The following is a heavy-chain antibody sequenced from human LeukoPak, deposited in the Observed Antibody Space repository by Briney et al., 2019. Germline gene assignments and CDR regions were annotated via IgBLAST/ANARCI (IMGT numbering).Heavy chain of an antibody. CDR1: GYTFTSYY. D-gene: IGHD4-23*01. J-gene: IGHJ4*02. Sequence: GASVKVSCKASGYTFTSYYMQWVRQAPGQGLEWMGIINPSGGSTSYAQRFQGRVTMTRDTSTSTVYMDLSSLRSEDTAVYYCAREGRKDGGENDSSLDYWGQGTLVTVSS. V-gene: IGHV1-46*01. CDR3: AREGRKDGGENDSSLDY. CDR2: INPSGGST.